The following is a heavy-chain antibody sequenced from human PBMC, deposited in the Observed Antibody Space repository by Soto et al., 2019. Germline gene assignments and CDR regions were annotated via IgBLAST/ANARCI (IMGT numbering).Heavy chain of an antibody. Sequence: ASVKVSCKTSGYTFSGYARHWGRQAPGQRLEWMGWINAGNGNTKYSQKFQGRVTITRDTSASTACMELSSLRSEDTAVYYCARAVAVAADFDYWGQGTLVTVSS. CDR1: GYTFSGYA. CDR3: ARAVAVAADFDY. D-gene: IGHD6-19*01. V-gene: IGHV1-3*01. J-gene: IGHJ4*02. CDR2: INAGNGNT.